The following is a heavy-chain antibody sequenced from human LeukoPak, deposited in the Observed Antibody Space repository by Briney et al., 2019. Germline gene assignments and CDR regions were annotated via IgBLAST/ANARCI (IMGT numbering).Heavy chain of an antibody. Sequence: PGGSLRLSCAASGFTFASYGMSWVRQAPGKGLEWVSFITTNGGRTSYADSVEGRFTISRDNPRNTLYMQMNSLRDEDTAVYCCAIMHGYYDGTGYWVQWGQGTLVTVSS. CDR3: AIMHGYYDGTGYWVQ. CDR1: GFTFASYG. V-gene: IGHV3-23*01. CDR2: ITTNGGRT. D-gene: IGHD3-22*01. J-gene: IGHJ1*01.